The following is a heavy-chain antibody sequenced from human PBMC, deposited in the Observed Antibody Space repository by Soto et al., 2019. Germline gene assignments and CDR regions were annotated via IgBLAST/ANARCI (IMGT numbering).Heavy chain of an antibody. CDR3: ARVSWEDYGDYSYTNYYGMDV. J-gene: IGHJ6*02. Sequence: SETLSLTCTVSGGSISSYYWSWIRQPPGKGLEWIGYIYYSGSTNYNPSLKSRVTISVDTSKNQFSLKLSSVTAADTAVYYCARVSWEDYGDYSYTNYYGMDVWGQGTTVTVSS. D-gene: IGHD4-17*01. CDR1: GGSISSYY. CDR2: IYYSGST. V-gene: IGHV4-59*01.